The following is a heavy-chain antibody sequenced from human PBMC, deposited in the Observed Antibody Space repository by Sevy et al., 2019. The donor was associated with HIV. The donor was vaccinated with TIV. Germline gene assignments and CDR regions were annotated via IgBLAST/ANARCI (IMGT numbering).Heavy chain of an antibody. CDR1: GFTFSDHY. Sequence: GGSLRLSCAASGFTFSDHYMEWVRQAPGKGLEWVGRTRNKADSYTREYAASVKGRFTISRDDSKNSLYLHMNSLKTEDTAVYYCATLAGIAAAGRVFDYWGQGSLVTVSS. CDR3: ATLAGIAAAGRVFDY. D-gene: IGHD6-13*01. V-gene: IGHV3-72*01. J-gene: IGHJ4*02. CDR2: TRNKADSYTR.